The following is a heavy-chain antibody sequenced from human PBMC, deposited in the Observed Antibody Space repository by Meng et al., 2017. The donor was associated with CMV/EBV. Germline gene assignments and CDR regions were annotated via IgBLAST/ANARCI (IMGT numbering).Heavy chain of an antibody. J-gene: IGHJ5*02. D-gene: IGHD2/OR15-2a*01. CDR1: GGTFSSYA. CDR2: IIPIFGTA. V-gene: IGHV1-69*05. CDR3: ARTVFLHPFDP. Sequence: SMKVSCKASGGTFSSYAISGVRQAPGQGLEWMGGIIPIFGTANYAQKFQGRVTITTDESTSTAYMELSSLRSEDTAVYYCARTVFLHPFDPWGQGTLVTVSS.